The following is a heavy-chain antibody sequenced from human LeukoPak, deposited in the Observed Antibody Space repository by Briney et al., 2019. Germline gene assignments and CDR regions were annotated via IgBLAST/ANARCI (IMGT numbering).Heavy chain of an antibody. D-gene: IGHD1-14*01. J-gene: IGHJ5*02. CDR3: ARGPRNDP. V-gene: IGHV1-8*01. CDR2: VHPNSGNT. Sequence: ASVKVSCKTSGYPFTTWEINWVRQAAGQGLEWMGWVHPNSGNTAYAQKFQGRVTMTRDTSISTAYMELSGLRFNDTAVYFCARGPRNDPWGQGTLVTVSS. CDR1: GYPFTTWE.